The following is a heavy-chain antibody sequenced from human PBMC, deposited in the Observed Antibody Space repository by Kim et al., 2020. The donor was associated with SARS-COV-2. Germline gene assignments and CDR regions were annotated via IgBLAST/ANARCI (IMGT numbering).Heavy chain of an antibody. J-gene: IGHJ4*02. D-gene: IGHD6-13*01. V-gene: IGHV3-49*04. CDR3: TRAYNLYSSSWYDY. CDR2: IISKAYGGTT. CDR1: GFTFGAYA. Sequence: GGSLRLSCTASGFTFGAYAMSWVRQAPGKGLEWVGFIISKAYGGTTEYAASVKGRFTISRDDSKSIAYLQMNSLKTEDTAVYYCTRAYNLYSSSWYDYWGQGTLVTVSS.